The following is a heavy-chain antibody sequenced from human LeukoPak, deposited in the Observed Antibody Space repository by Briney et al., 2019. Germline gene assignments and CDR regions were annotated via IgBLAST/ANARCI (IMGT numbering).Heavy chain of an antibody. J-gene: IGHJ4*02. CDR2: IYYSGST. Sequence: PSETRSLTCTVSGGSISSYYWSWIRQPPGKGLEWIGYIYYSGSTNYNPSLKSRVTISVDTSKNQFSLKLSSVTAADTAVYYCAATQRYSFDYWGQGTLVTVSS. CDR3: AATQRYSFDY. V-gene: IGHV4-59*01. CDR1: GGSISSYY. D-gene: IGHD2-15*01.